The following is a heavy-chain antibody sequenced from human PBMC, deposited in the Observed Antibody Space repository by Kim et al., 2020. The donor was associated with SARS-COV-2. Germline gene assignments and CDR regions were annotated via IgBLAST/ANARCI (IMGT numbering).Heavy chain of an antibody. CDR1: GGSISSSSYY. CDR3: ARLVLPYWYFDL. CDR2: IYYSGST. Sequence: SETLSLTCTVSGGSISSSSYYWGWIRQPPGKGLEWIGSIYYSGSTNYNPSLKSRVTISVDTSKNQFSLKLSSVTAADTAVYYCARLVLPYWYFDLWGRGTLVTVSS. J-gene: IGHJ2*01. V-gene: IGHV4-39*01. D-gene: IGHD3-16*01.